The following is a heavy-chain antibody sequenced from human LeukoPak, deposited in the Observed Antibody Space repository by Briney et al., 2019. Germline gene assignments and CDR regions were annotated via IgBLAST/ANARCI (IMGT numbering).Heavy chain of an antibody. CDR1: GGSISSYY. CDR2: IYYNWSP. D-gene: IGHD6-13*01. V-gene: IGHV4-59*08. CDR3: ARHYRFQQLGSFDS. J-gene: IGHJ4*01. Sequence: PSQTLSLTCTVSGGSISSYYWSWSWKPPGPGLEWIGYIYYNWSPNYNHSLKIRVTISVDTSKNQFSLKLSSVTAADTAVYYCARHYRFQQLGSFDSWGQGILVTVSS.